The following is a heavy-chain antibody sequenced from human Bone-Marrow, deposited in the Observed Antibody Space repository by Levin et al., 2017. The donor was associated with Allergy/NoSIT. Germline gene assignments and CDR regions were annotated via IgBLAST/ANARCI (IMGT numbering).Heavy chain of an antibody. CDR3: ARQTSAVTSDH. Sequence: GESLKISCKGSGYNFPSYWISWVRQMPGKGLEWMGRIDPGDSYTNYSPSFQGHVTISTDKSISTAYLQWSSLKASDTDMYYCARQTSAVTSDHWGQGTLVTVSS. D-gene: IGHD2-21*02. J-gene: IGHJ4*02. CDR1: GYNFPSYW. V-gene: IGHV5-10-1*01. CDR2: IDPGDSYT.